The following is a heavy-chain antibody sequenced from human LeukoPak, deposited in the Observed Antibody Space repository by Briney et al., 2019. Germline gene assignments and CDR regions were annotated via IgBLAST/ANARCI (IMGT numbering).Heavy chain of an antibody. V-gene: IGHV4-4*07. CDR2: IYTSGST. D-gene: IGHD2-15*01. Sequence: SETLSLTCTVSGGSISSYYWSWIRQPAGKGLEWIGRIYTSGSTNYNPSLKSRVTISVDTSKNQFSLKLSSVTAADTAVYYCARSAATHYYYYYYMDVWGKGTTVTVSS. CDR1: GGSISSYY. J-gene: IGHJ6*03. CDR3: ARSAATHYYYYYYMDV.